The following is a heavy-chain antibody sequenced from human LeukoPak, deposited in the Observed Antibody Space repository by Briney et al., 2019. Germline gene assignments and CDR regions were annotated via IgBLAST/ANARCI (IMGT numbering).Heavy chain of an antibody. J-gene: IGHJ4*02. CDR3: ARHSKVGAVLGYFDY. D-gene: IGHD1-26*01. V-gene: IGHV4-4*09. CDR2: IYTSGST. Sequence: SETLSLTCTVSGGSISSYYWSWIRQPPGKGLEWIGYIYTSGSTYYNPSLKSRVTISVDTSKNQFSLKLSSVTAADTAVYYCARHSKVGAVLGYFDYWGQGTLVTVSS. CDR1: GGSISSYY.